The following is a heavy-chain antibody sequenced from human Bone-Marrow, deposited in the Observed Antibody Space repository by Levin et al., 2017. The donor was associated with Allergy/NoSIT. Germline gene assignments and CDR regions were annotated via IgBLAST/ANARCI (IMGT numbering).Heavy chain of an antibody. CDR2: ISYDGSNK. CDR1: GFTFSSYG. J-gene: IGHJ4*02. CDR3: AKDTLGNWNDGGDFDY. D-gene: IGHD1-1*01. Sequence: GGSLRLSCAASGFTFSSYGMHWVRQAPGKGLEWVAVISYDGSNKYYADSVKGRFTISRDNSKNTLYLQMNSLRAEDTAVYYCAKDTLGNWNDGGDFDYWGQGTLVTVSS. V-gene: IGHV3-30*18.